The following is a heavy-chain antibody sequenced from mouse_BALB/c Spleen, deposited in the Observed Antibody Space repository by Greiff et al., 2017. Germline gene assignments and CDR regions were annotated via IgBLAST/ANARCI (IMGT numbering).Heavy chain of an antibody. J-gene: IGHJ4*01. CDR2: IRNKANGYTT. V-gene: IGHV7-3*02. CDR1: GFTFTDYY. Sequence: DVKLVESGGGLVQPGGSLRLSCATSGFTFTDYYMSWVRQPPGKALEWLGFIRNKANGYTTEYSASVKGRFTISRDNSQSILYLQMNTLRAEDSATYYCARDLNWDTGAMDYWGQGTSVTVSS. D-gene: IGHD4-1*02. CDR3: ARDLNWDTGAMDY.